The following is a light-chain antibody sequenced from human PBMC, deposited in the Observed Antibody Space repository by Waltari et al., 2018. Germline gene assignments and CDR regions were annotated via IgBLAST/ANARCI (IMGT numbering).Light chain of an antibody. CDR2: DIN. J-gene: IGLJ3*02. V-gene: IGLV2-11*01. CDR1: SSDVGGYHY. Sequence: QSALTQPRSVSGSPGQSVTTSCTGTSSDVGGYHYVPWYQQHPGKAPKLMIYDINKRPSGVPDRFSGSKSGNTASLTISGVQAEDEADYYCCSYVGPNTFWVFGGGTKLTVL. CDR3: CSYVGPNTFWV.